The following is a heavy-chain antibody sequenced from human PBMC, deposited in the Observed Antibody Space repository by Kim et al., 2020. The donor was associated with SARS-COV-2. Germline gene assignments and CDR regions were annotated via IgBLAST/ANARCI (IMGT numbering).Heavy chain of an antibody. CDR2: IYHSGST. J-gene: IGHJ6*02. Sequence: SETLSLTCTVSGYSISSGYYWGWIRQPPGKGLEWIGSIYHSGSTYYNPSLKSRVTISVDTSKNQFSLKLSSVTAADTAVYYCARQGRGYDFWSGYQYPNYGMDVWGQGTTVTVSS. V-gene: IGHV4-38-2*02. D-gene: IGHD3-3*01. CDR1: GYSISSGYY. CDR3: ARQGRGYDFWSGYQYPNYGMDV.